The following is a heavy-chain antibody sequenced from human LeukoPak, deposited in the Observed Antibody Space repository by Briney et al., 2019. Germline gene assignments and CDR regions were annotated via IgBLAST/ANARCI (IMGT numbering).Heavy chain of an antibody. CDR1: GYTFTGYY. Sequence: ASVKVSCKASGYTFTGYYMHWVRQAPGQGLEWMGWIDANSGGTNYAQKFQGRITMTRDTPISTAYMELSRLRSDDTAVYYCARETYYTSGSVYNRIDYWGPGTLVTVSS. V-gene: IGHV1-2*02. CDR2: IDANSGGT. D-gene: IGHD3-10*01. CDR3: ARETYYTSGSVYNRIDY. J-gene: IGHJ4*02.